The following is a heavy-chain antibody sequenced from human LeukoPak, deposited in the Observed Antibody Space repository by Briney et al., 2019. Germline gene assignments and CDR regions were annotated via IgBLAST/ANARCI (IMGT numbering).Heavy chain of an antibody. J-gene: IGHJ6*02. CDR2: ISGSGGST. CDR3: AKSPWGSGSYGGDYYYYGMDV. CDR1: GFTFSSYA. D-gene: IGHD3-10*01. V-gene: IGHV3-23*01. Sequence: GGSLRLSCAASGFTFSSYAMSWVRQAPGKGLEWVSAISGSGGSTYYADSVKGRFTISRDNSKNPLYLQMNSLRAEDTAVYYCAKSPWGSGSYGGDYYYYGMDVWGQGTTVTVSS.